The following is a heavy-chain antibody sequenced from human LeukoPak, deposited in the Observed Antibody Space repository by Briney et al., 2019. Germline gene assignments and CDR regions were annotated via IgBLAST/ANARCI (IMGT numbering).Heavy chain of an antibody. CDR1: HYSISSGFY. CDR3: ARLSYGYDPYYFDC. Sequence: SETLSLTCTVSHYSISSGFYWGWIRQSPGGGLEWIGAIDHTGNTYYNPSLKSRVTISVDTSKNQFSLNVNSLTAADTAIYYSARLSYGYDPYYFDCWGQGTLVTVAS. J-gene: IGHJ4*02. V-gene: IGHV4-38-2*02. CDR2: IDHTGNT. D-gene: IGHD5-12*01.